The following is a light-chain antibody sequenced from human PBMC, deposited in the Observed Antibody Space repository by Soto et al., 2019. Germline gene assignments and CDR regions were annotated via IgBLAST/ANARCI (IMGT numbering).Light chain of an antibody. J-gene: IGKJ1*01. Sequence: EIVLTQSPDTLSLSPGERATLSCRASQSVSSSLAWYQQKPSQAPRLLIYDASNRATGIPARFSGSGSGTDFTLTISSLQPDDFATYYCQHYNSYSEAFGQGTKGDIK. V-gene: IGKV3-11*01. CDR1: QSVSSS. CDR3: QHYNSYSEA. CDR2: DAS.